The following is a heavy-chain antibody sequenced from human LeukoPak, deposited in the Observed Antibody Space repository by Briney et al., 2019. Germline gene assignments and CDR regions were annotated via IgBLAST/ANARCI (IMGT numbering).Heavy chain of an antibody. J-gene: IGHJ4*02. Sequence: GGSLRLSCAASGFTFDDYGMSWVRQAPGKGLEWVSGISWSGGNTGYADSVKGRFTISRDNAKNSLYLQMNSLRAEDTAVYYCAKDLPPLAVAGLPLDYWGQGTLVTVSS. CDR2: ISWSGGNT. CDR1: GFTFDDYG. V-gene: IGHV3-20*04. D-gene: IGHD6-19*01. CDR3: AKDLPPLAVAGLPLDY.